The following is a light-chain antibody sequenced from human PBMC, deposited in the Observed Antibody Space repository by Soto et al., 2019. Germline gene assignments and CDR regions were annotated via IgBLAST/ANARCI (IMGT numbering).Light chain of an antibody. CDR3: QQRSNWPIT. V-gene: IGKV3-11*01. CDR1: ESVINF. J-gene: IGKJ5*01. Sequence: EVVLTQSPATLSLSPGERATLSCRASESVINFLAWYQQRPGQPPRLLIYDESNRATGIPARFSGTGSGTDFTLTISILEPEDFAVYYCQQRSNWPITFGQGTRLEIK. CDR2: DES.